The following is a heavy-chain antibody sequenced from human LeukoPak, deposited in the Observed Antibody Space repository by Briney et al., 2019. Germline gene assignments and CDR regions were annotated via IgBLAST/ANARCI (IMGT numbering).Heavy chain of an antibody. Sequence: GGSLRLPWEPRDLTSLATVSPGSAQAPGKGLVWFSNINGDGSNTVYADSVKGRCIISRDNATNTVYLQMNSLTVEDTAVYYCARGTIIAPGIDYWGQGTLVTASS. J-gene: IGHJ4*02. CDR3: ARGTIIAPGIDY. CDR1: DLTSLATV. V-gene: IGHV3-74*03. D-gene: IGHD2-2*01. CDR2: INGDGSNT.